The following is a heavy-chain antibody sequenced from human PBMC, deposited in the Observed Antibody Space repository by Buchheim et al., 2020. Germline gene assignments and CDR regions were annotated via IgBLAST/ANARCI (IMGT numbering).Heavy chain of an antibody. V-gene: IGHV4-39*01. D-gene: IGHD1-26*01. CDR1: GGSISSGSYY. CDR2: IGHTGDT. Sequence: QLQLQESGPGLVKPSETLSLTCTVSGGSISSGSYYWGWIRQSPGMGLEWIAIIGHTGDTYYNPSLQSRVTISVATSKNQFSLKLSAVTAADTAVYYCARHRTVTGSSLSDYWGQGTL. CDR3: ARHRTVTGSSLSDY. J-gene: IGHJ4*02.